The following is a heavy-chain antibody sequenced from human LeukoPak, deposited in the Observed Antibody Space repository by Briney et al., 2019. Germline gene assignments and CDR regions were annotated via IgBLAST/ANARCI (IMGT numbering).Heavy chain of an antibody. J-gene: IGHJ3*02. CDR1: GGSISSGSYY. D-gene: IGHD1-26*01. CDR3: AREGDDAFDI. Sequence: PSQTLSLTCTVSGGSISSGSYYWSWIRQPAGKGLEWIGRIYTSGSTNYNPSLKSRVTISVDTSKNQFSLKLSSVTAADTAVYYCAREGDDAFDIWGQGTMVTVSS. CDR2: IYTSGST. V-gene: IGHV4-61*02.